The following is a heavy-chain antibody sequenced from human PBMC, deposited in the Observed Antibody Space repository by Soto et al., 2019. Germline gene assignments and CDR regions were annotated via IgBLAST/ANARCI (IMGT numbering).Heavy chain of an antibody. V-gene: IGHV4-59*01. J-gene: IGHJ6*02. CDR2: VYSGGGT. Sequence: SETLSLTCIVSGGSLRGYSWCWIRQSPGKGLEWIGYVYSGGGTNYSPSFMGRVTISVDTTDNQFSLKLNSVTAADTAVYYCAREKTTVSPHYFYYGMDVWGQGTTVTVSS. D-gene: IGHD4-17*01. CDR1: GGSLRGYS. CDR3: AREKTTVSPHYFYYGMDV.